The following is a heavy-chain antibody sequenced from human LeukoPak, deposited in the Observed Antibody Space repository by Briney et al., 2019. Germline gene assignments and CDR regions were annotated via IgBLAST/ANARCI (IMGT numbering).Heavy chain of an antibody. CDR2: ISAYNGNT. J-gene: IGHJ6*02. CDR1: GYTFTSYG. D-gene: IGHD2-2*01. Sequence: ASVKVSCKASGYTFTSYGISWVRQAPGQGLEWMGWISAYNGNTNYAQKLQGRVTMTTDTSTSTAYMELRSLRSDDTAVYYCARDCSSTSCYYYYYGMDVWGQGTTVIVSS. V-gene: IGHV1-18*01. CDR3: ARDCSSTSCYYYYYGMDV.